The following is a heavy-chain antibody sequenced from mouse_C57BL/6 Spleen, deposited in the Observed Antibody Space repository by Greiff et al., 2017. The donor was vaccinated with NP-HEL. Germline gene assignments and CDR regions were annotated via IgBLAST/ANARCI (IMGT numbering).Heavy chain of an antibody. Sequence: EVKLVESGPGLVKPSQSLSLTCSVTGYSITSGYYWNWIRQFPGNKLEWMGYISYDGSNNYNPSLKNRISITRDTSKNQFFLKLNSVTTEDTATYYGASVYYYGSSPYFDYWGQGTTLTVSS. V-gene: IGHV3-6*01. J-gene: IGHJ2*01. D-gene: IGHD1-1*01. CDR3: ASVYYYGSSPYFDY. CDR1: GYSITSGYY. CDR2: ISYDGSN.